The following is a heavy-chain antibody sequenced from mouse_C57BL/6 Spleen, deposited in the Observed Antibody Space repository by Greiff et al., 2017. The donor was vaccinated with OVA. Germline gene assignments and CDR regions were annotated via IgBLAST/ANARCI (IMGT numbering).Heavy chain of an antibody. Sequence: QVQLQQPGAELVRPGPSVKLSCKASGYTFTSYWMHWVKQRPGQGLEWIGVIDPSDSYTNYNQKFKGKATLTVDTSSSTAYMQLSSLTSEDSAVYYCARSRGNYPYYSMDYWGQGTSVTVSS. CDR2: IDPSDSYT. V-gene: IGHV1-59*01. D-gene: IGHD2-1*01. CDR3: ARSRGNYPYYSMDY. CDR1: GYTFTSYW. J-gene: IGHJ4*01.